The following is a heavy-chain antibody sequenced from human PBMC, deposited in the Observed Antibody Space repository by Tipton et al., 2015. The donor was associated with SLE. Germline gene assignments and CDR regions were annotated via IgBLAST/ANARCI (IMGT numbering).Heavy chain of an antibody. V-gene: IGHV1-8*01. CDR3: ARTYYYGSGSYYNEDY. CDR2: MNPSSGNT. D-gene: IGHD3-10*01. Sequence: QSGAEVKKPGASVKVSCKASGYTFTSYDINWVRQATGQGLEWMGWMNPSSGNTGYAQKFQGRVTMTRNTSISTAYMELSSLRSEDTAVYYCARTYYYGSGSYYNEDYWGQGTLVTVSS. J-gene: IGHJ4*02. CDR1: GYTFTSYD.